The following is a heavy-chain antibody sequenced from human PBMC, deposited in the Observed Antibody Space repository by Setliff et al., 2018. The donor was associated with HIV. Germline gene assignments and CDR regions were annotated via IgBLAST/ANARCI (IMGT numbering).Heavy chain of an antibody. CDR1: GYTFTSYY. V-gene: IGHV1-46*03. CDR2: INPSGGST. Sequence: ASVKVSCKASGYTFTSYYLHWVRQATGQGLEWMGIINPSGGSTTYAQKFRVRVTMTRDTSASTVYMELSSLRSEDTAVYYCAREARYQDIYYYYIDVWGKGTTVTVSS. D-gene: IGHD3-9*01. J-gene: IGHJ6*03. CDR3: AREARYQDIYYYYIDV.